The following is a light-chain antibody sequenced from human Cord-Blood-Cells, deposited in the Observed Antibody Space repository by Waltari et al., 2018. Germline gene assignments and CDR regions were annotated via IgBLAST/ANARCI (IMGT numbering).Light chain of an antibody. Sequence: DLQLTQSPSSLSASVGDRVTITCRASQSISSYLNWYQHKPGKAPKLLLYAASSLQSGVPSRFSGSGSGTDFTLTISSLQPEDFATYYCQQSYSTPITFGQGTRLEIK. CDR2: AAS. J-gene: IGKJ5*01. V-gene: IGKV1-39*01. CDR3: QQSYSTPIT. CDR1: QSISSY.